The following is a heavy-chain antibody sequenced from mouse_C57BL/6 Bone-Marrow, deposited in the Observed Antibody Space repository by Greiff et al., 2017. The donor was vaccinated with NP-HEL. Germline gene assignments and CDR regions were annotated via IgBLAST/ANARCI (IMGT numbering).Heavy chain of an antibody. D-gene: IGHD1-2*01. CDR2: IWGVGST. CDR3: ASLRPWFAY. CDR1: GFSFTSSG. J-gene: IGHJ3*01. Sequence: VNLVESGPGLVAPSQSLSISCTVSGFSFTSSGVDWVRQSPGTGLEWLGVIWGVGSTNYNSALKSRLSISKDNSKSQVFLKMNSLQTDDTAMYYCASLRPWFAYWGQGTLGTVSA. V-gene: IGHV2-6*01.